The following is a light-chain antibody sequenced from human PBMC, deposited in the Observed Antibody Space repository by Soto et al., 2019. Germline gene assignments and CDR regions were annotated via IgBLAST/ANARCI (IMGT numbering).Light chain of an antibody. Sequence: EIVLTQSPDTLSLSPGDRATLSCRASQSIPSNYLAWYQQKPGQAPRLLIYLASNRAAGIPDRFSGSGSGADFTLTITGLEPEDFAVYHCQQYGSSPWTFGQGTKVDFK. CDR2: LAS. J-gene: IGKJ1*01. CDR3: QQYGSSPWT. CDR1: QSIPSNY. V-gene: IGKV3-20*01.